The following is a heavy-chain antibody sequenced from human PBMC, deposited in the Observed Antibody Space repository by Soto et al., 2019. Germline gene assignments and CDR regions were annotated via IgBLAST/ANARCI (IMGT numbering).Heavy chain of an antibody. J-gene: IGHJ3*02. Sequence: QVQLQESGPGLVKPSQTLSLTSTVSGGPISGGGYYWSWSRKHPGKVLECLGYIYYSGSTYYNPSLKSRVTLSVDTAKIQFSLKLSSVTAADTDVYYCARDPPSFSSSSPYAFDIWGQGTMVTVSS. D-gene: IGHD6-6*01. V-gene: IGHV4-31*03. CDR3: ARDPPSFSSSSPYAFDI. CDR2: IYYSGST. CDR1: GGPISGGGYY.